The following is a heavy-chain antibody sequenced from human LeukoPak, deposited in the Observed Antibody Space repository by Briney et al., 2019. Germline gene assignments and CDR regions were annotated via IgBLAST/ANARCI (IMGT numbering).Heavy chain of an antibody. CDR3: AQAVYCSGGGCYGAPDY. V-gene: IGHV3-23*01. J-gene: IGHJ4*02. D-gene: IGHD2-15*01. CDR2: ISGSGDST. Sequence: GGSLRLSCEPSGFTFRTYAMTWVRQAPGKGLEWGSAISGSGDSTYYADSVRGRFPISRDNSKNTLYLQMNSLRAEDTAVYYCAQAVYCSGGGCYGAPDYCGQGTLVTVSS. CDR1: GFTFRTYA.